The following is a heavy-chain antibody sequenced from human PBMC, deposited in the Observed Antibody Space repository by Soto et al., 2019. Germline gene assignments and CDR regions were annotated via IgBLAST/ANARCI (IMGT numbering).Heavy chain of an antibody. D-gene: IGHD2-2*02. CDR1: GYTFTSYG. J-gene: IGHJ4*02. V-gene: IGHV1-18*01. CDR2: ISAYNGNT. CDR3: ARVRAYCSSTSCYTYDY. Sequence: AAVKVSCKASGYTFTSYGISWVRQAPGQGLEWMGWISAYNGNTNYAQKLQGRVTMTTDTSTSTAYMELRSLRSDDTAVYYCARVRAYCSSTSCYTYDYWGQGTLVTVSS.